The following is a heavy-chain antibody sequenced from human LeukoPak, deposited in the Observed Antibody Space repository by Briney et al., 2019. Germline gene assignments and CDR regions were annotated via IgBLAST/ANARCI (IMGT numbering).Heavy chain of an antibody. V-gene: IGHV4-39*01. CDR3: AGQIEMVRGATAWFDP. CDR1: GGSISSSSYC. CDR2: IYYSGST. D-gene: IGHD3-10*01. Sequence: PSETLSLTCTVSGGSISSSSYCWGWIRQPPGKGLEWIGSIYYSGSTYYNPSLKSRVTISVDTSKNQFSLKLSSVTAADTAVYYCAGQIEMVRGATAWFDPWGQGTLVTVSS. J-gene: IGHJ5*02.